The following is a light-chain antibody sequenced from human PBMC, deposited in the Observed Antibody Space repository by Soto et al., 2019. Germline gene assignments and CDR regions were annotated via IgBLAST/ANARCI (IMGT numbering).Light chain of an antibody. CDR1: QGISDY. Sequence: DIQLTQSPSFLSASVGDRVTISCRASQGISDYLAWYQQKPGKAPKLLIYGASTLESGVPSRFSGSASGTEFTLTISSLQPEDFATYFCQQFNAYPLTFGGGTKLEIK. J-gene: IGKJ4*01. V-gene: IGKV1-9*01. CDR3: QQFNAYPLT. CDR2: GAS.